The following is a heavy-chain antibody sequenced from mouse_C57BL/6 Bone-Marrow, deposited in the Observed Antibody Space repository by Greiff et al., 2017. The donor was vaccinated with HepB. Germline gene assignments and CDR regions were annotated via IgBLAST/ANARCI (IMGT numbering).Heavy chain of an antibody. D-gene: IGHD2-2*01. J-gene: IGHJ1*03. Sequence: QVQLQQSGPELVKPGASVKISCKASGYAFSSSWMNWVKQRPGKGLEWIGRIYPGDGDTNYNGKFKGKATLTADKSSSTAYMQLSSLTSEDSAVYFCASLYGYDEDGNWYFDVWGTGTTVTVSS. CDR2: IYPGDGDT. CDR3: ASLYGYDEDGNWYFDV. V-gene: IGHV1-82*01. CDR1: GYAFSSSW.